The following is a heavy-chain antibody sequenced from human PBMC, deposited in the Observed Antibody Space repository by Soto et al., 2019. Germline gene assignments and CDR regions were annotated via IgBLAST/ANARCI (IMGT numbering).Heavy chain of an antibody. CDR3: AASDSSSWQHDY. D-gene: IGHD6-13*01. CDR1: GDSFSSYA. V-gene: IGHV1-69*01. Sequence: QVQLVQSGAELKKPGSSVRVSCKISGDSFSSYAISWVRQAPGEGLECVGDIIPIFETANYAQKFQGRVTITAVESTTTAYMEVTRLRPEDTAIFYCAASDSSSWQHDYWGQGTLITVSS. CDR2: IIPIFETA. J-gene: IGHJ4*02.